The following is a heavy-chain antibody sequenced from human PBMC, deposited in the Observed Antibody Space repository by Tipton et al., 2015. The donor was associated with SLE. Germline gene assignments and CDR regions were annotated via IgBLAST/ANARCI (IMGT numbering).Heavy chain of an antibody. CDR1: GGSISGSNYY. J-gene: IGHJ5*02. V-gene: IGHV4-39*01. CDR3: ARHDTNYGRNWFDP. D-gene: IGHD2-8*01. CDR2: ITNNGNT. Sequence: LRLSCTVSGGSISGSNYYWDWIRQPPGKVPGWIGRITNNGNTYYIPSLQSRVTMSVDTSKNHFSLKLSSVTAADTAVYYCARHDTNYGRNWFDPWGRGTLVTVSS.